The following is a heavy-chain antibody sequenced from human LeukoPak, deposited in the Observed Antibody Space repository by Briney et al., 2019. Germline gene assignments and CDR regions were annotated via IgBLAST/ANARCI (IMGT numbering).Heavy chain of an antibody. CDR1: RFTFSSYS. Sequence: GGSLRLSCAASRFTFSSYSMNWVRQAPGKGLEWVSSISSSSSYIYYADSVKGRFTISRDNAKNSLYLQMNSLRAEDTAVYYCARAHNYDFWRGYYFGRATPCFFDYWGQRTLVTVSS. D-gene: IGHD3-3*01. CDR3: ARAHNYDFWRGYYFGRATPCFFDY. CDR2: ISSSSSYI. V-gene: IGHV3-21*01. J-gene: IGHJ4*02.